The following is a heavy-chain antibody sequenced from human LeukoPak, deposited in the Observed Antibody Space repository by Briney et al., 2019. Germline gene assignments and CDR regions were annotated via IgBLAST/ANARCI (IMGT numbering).Heavy chain of an antibody. V-gene: IGHV3-48*04. J-gene: IGHJ4*02. CDR1: GFTFSSYS. CDR3: ARGGRSDY. CDR2: ISSSGSNT. D-gene: IGHD3-16*01. Sequence: PGGSLRLSCAASGFTFSSYSMTWVRQAPGKGLEWVSYISSSGSNTNYADSVKGRFTISGDNAKNSLYLQMNSLRAEDTAVYYCARGGRSDYWGQGTLVTVSS.